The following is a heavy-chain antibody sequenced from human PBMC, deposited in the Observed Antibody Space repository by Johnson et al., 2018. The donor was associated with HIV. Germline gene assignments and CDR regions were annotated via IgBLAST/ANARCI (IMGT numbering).Heavy chain of an antibody. CDR2: FYSGGST. Sequence: MQLVESGGGMARPGESLRLSCAASGFTVSSNYMSWVRQAPGKGLEWVSGFYSGGSTYYADSVKGRFIISRDNSKNTLYLQMNTLRAEDTAVYYCARGGVVHDAFDIWGQGTMVTVSS. J-gene: IGHJ3*02. D-gene: IGHD2-8*01. CDR1: GFTVSSNY. CDR3: ARGGVVHDAFDI. V-gene: IGHV3-66*02.